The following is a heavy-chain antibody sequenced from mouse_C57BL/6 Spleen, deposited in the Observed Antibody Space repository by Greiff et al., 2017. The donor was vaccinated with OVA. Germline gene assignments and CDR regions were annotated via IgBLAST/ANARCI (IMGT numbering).Heavy chain of an antibody. Sequence: QVQLQQSGAELVKPGASVKLSCKASGYTFTEYTIHWVKQRSGQGLEWIGWFYPGSGSIKYNEKFKDKATLTSDKSSSTVYMELSRLTSEDSAVYVCARHEGKGYSRYGGYYDGWGTGTTVTASS. CDR2: FYPGSGSI. D-gene: IGHD2-14*01. CDR3: ARHEGKGYSRYGGYYDG. J-gene: IGHJ1*03. CDR1: GYTFTEYT. V-gene: IGHV1-62-2*01.